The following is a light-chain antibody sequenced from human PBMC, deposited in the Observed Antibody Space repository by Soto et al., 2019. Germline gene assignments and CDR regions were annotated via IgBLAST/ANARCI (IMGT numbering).Light chain of an antibody. CDR1: QGMGND. CDR2: AAS. CDR3: LQHNSYPLT. J-gene: IGKJ4*01. V-gene: IGKV1-17*01. Sequence: DIQMTQSPSSLSASVGDRVTITCRASQGMGNDLGWCQQKPGKAPKRLIYAASSLESGVPSRFSGSGSVTEFTLTISGLQPEYCATYYCLQHNSYPLTFGGGSNVEIK.